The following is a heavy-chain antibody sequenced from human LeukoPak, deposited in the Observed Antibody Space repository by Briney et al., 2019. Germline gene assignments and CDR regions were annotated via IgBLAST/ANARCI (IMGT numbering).Heavy chain of an antibody. Sequence: SETLSLTCTVSGGSISSSSYYWGWIRQPPGKGLEWIGSIYYSGSTYYNPSLKSRVTMSVDTSKNQFSLKLISVTAADTAVYYCARDRSSSWTRDWFDPWGQGTLVTVSS. J-gene: IGHJ5*02. CDR2: IYYSGST. V-gene: IGHV4-39*07. CDR1: GGSISSSSYY. D-gene: IGHD6-13*01. CDR3: ARDRSSSWTRDWFDP.